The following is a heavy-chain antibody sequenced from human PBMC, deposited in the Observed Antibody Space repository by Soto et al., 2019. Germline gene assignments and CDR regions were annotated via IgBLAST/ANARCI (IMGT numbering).Heavy chain of an antibody. Sequence: EVQLVQTGGGLIQPGGFLRLSCAASGFTVSANYMSWVRQAPGKGLEWVSVLHSGGNTNYADSVKGRFTVSRDNSKNTLYLQMNSLRPEDTAVYFCVREIRQFSSGWPYDAFDIWGQGTMVTVSS. CDR2: LHSGGNT. CDR3: VREIRQFSSGWPYDAFDI. CDR1: GFTVSANY. J-gene: IGHJ3*02. V-gene: IGHV3-53*02. D-gene: IGHD6-19*01.